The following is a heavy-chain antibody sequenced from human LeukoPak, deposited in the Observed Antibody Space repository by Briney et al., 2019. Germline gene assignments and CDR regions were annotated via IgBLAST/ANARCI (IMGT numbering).Heavy chain of an antibody. V-gene: IGHV1-2*02. CDR1: GYTFTGYY. J-gene: IGHJ6*03. CDR2: INPNSGGT. D-gene: IGHD3-10*02. Sequence: EASVKVSFKASGYTFTGYYMHWVRQAPGQGLEWMGWINPNSGGTNYAQKFQGRVTMTRDTSSSTAYMELSSLRSDDTAVYYCAGCSGSYSPTYYYMDVWGKGTTVTISS. CDR3: AGCSGSYSPTYYYMDV.